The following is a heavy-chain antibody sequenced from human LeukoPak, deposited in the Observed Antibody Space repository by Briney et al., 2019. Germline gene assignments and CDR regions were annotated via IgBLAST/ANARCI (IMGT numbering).Heavy chain of an antibody. CDR3: ARLSKTKGYYFDY. V-gene: IGHV4-34*01. CDR2: INHSGST. CDR1: GGSFSGYY. J-gene: IGHJ4*02. Sequence: PETLSLTCAVYGGSFSGYYWSWIRQPPGKGLEWIGEINHSGSTNYNPSLKSRVTISVDTSKNQFSLKLSSVTAADTAVYYCARLSKTKGYYFDYWGQGTLVTVSS. D-gene: IGHD3-16*02.